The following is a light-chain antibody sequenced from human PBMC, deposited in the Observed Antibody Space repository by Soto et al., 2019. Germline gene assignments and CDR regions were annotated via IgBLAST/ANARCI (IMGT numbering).Light chain of an antibody. J-gene: IGKJ5*01. Sequence: DIVMTQFPDSLAMSLGERATINCKSSQSVLYSSNNKNYLAWYQQKPGQPPKLLIYWASTRESGVPDRFSGSGSGTDFTLTISSLQAEDVAVYYCQQRHMWPITFGQGTRLEIK. CDR3: QQRHMWPIT. CDR2: WAS. V-gene: IGKV4-1*01. CDR1: QSVLYSSNNKNY.